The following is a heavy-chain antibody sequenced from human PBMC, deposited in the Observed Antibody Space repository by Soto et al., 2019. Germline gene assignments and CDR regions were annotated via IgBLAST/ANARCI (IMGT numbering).Heavy chain of an antibody. V-gene: IGHV3-74*01. CDR1: GFSFSRYW. CDR3: AREGLDTAGFFDI. CDR2: IKSDGTST. J-gene: IGHJ3*02. D-gene: IGHD6-13*01. Sequence: GGSLRLSCVASGFSFSRYWMHWVRQAPGKGLEWVSRIKSDGTSTSYADSVKGRFAISRDNAKNTLYLQMDNLRAEDTAVYYCAREGLDTAGFFDIRGQGTMVTVSS.